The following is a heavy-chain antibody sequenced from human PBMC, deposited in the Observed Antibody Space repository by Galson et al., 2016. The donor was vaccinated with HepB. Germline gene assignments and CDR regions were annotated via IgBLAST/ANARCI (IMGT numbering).Heavy chain of an antibody. CDR2: ISAYNGNT. CDR1: GYTFTRFG. CDR3: AKDYRNSWFSD. J-gene: IGHJ4*02. Sequence: SVKVSCKASGYTFTRFGINWVRQAPGQGLEWMGWISAYNGNTNYAQNFQDRVTLTRETSTTTAYMELRSLRSDDTAVYYCAKDYRNSWFSDWGQGTLVTVSS. D-gene: IGHD6-13*01. V-gene: IGHV1-18*01.